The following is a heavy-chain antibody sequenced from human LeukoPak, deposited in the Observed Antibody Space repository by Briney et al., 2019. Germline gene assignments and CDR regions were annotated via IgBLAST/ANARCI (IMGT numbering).Heavy chain of an antibody. J-gene: IGHJ4*02. V-gene: IGHV4-59*01. CDR1: GGSISNYF. D-gene: IGHD5-24*01. Sequence: SETLSLTCTVSGGSISNYFWNWIRQSPGKGLEWIGYIYNSGNTKYNPSLKSRVTVSVDTSKNQFYLKLSSVTAADTAVYYCARASFNTYGIDGFDYWGQGTLVTVSS. CDR2: IYNSGNT. CDR3: ARASFNTYGIDGFDY.